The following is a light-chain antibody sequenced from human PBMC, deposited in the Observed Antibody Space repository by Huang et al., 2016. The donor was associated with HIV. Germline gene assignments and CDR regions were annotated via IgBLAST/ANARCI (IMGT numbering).Light chain of an antibody. J-gene: IGKJ2*01. CDR1: QSIGTN. CDR3: QHYKT. CDR2: GAS. V-gene: IGKV3-15*01. Sequence: EIVMTQSPATLSVSPGGRVILACRTSQSIGTNLIWYQQKRGQPPRLLIYGASTRATDIPIRFSGSGSGTEFTLTISSLQPEDFAVYSCQHYKTFGRGTKLEIK.